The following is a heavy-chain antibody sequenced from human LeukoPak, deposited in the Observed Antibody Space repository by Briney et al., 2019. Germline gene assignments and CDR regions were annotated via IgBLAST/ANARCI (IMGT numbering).Heavy chain of an antibody. D-gene: IGHD2-2*01. J-gene: IGHJ6*02. CDR3: ARDGYWCSSTSCYSYYYYYGMDV. CDR2: IIPIFGTA. CDR1: GGTFISYA. V-gene: IGHV1-69*13. Sequence: ASVKVSCKASGGTFISYAISWVRQAPGQGLEWMGGIIPIFGTANYAQKFQGRVTITADESTSTAYMELSSLRSEDTAVYYCARDGYWCSSTSCYSYYYYYGMDVWGQGTTVTVSS.